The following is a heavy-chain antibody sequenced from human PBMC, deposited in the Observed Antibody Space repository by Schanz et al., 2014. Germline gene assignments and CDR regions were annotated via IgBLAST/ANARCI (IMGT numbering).Heavy chain of an antibody. J-gene: IGHJ4*02. CDR2: VSSSGSTA. D-gene: IGHD3-3*01. CDR1: KFTFSGYG. V-gene: IGHV3-48*04. CDR3: ARDKGGYYPFDY. Sequence: VQLVESGGGVVQPGGSLTLSCAASKFTFSGYGMHWVRQAPGKGLEWVSSVSSSGSTASYADSVKGRFTISRDNAKNSLYLQMNSLRAEDTAVYYCARDKGGYYPFDYWGQGTLVTVSS.